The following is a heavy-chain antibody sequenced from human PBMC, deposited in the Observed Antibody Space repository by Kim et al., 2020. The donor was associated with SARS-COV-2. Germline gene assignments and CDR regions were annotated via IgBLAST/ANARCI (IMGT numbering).Heavy chain of an antibody. V-gene: IGHV4-30-4*04. CDR2: FYYSGST. CDR1: GGSISSGDYY. D-gene: IGHD3-10*01. Sequence: SETLSLTCTVSGGSISSGDYYWSWIRQPPGKGLEWIGYFYYSGSTYYNPSLKSRVTISVDTSKNQFSLKLSSVTAADTAVYYCRITVVQDAFDIWGQGTMVTVSS. J-gene: IGHJ3*02. CDR3: RITVVQDAFDI.